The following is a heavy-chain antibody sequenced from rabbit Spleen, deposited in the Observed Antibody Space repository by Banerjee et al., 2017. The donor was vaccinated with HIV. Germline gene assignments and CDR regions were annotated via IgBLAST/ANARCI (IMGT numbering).Heavy chain of an antibody. V-gene: IGHV1S40*01. CDR2: IDTGSRDFT. Sequence: LVEYGGDLVQPGASLTLTCTASGFDFSAYTFMCWVRQAPGKGLEWIACIDTGSRDFTYYASWAKGRFTISKTSSTTVTLQMTSLTVADTATYFCARDTGSSFSTYGMALWGQGTLVTVS. D-gene: IGHD8-1*01. CDR3: ARDTGSSFSTYGMAL. J-gene: IGHJ6*01. CDR1: GFDFSAYTF.